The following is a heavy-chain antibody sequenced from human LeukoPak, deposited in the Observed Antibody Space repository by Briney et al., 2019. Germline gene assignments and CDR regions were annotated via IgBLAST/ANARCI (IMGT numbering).Heavy chain of an antibody. Sequence: ASVKVSCKASGYTFTGYYIHWVRQAPGQGLEWMGWINPKSGGTNYAQKFQGRVTMTRDTSISTAYMELSRLRSDDTAVYYCAREPIYGLPSFDYWGQGTLVTVSS. CDR1: GYTFTGYY. CDR3: AREPIYGLPSFDY. D-gene: IGHD4-17*01. J-gene: IGHJ4*02. CDR2: INPKSGGT. V-gene: IGHV1-2*02.